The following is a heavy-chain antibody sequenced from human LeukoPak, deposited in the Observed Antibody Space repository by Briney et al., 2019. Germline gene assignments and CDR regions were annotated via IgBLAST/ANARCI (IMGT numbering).Heavy chain of an antibody. CDR1: VGSISNYY. CDR2: IYYSGST. CDR3: ARDSEGITIFGVVIMGSWFDP. Sequence: SETLSLTCIVSVGSISNYYWSWIPQPPGKELEWIGYIYYSGSTNYNPSLTSRVTISVDTSKNQFSLKLSSVTAADTAAYYCARDSEGITIFGVVIMGSWFDPWGQGTLVTVSS. D-gene: IGHD3-3*01. J-gene: IGHJ5*02. V-gene: IGHV4-59*01.